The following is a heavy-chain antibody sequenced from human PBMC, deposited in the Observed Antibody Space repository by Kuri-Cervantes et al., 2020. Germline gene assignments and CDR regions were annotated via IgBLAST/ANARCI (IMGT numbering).Heavy chain of an antibody. CDR2: ITSSASTM. D-gene: IGHD3-10*01. CDR1: GFTFSTYS. CDR3: ARGYYYGYNF. V-gene: IGHV3-48*01. J-gene: IGHJ4*02. Sequence: GGSLRLSCAASGFTFSTYSMNWVRQAPGKGLEWVSHITSSASTMYYADSVKGRFTISRDNAKNSLYLQMNTLRAEDTAVYYCARGYYYGYNFWGQGTLVTVSS.